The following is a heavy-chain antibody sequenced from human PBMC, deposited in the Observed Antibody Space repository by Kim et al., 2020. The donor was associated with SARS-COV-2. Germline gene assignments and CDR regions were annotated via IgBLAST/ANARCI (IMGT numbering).Heavy chain of an antibody. V-gene: IGHV3-73*01. Sequence: SVKGRFTISRDDSKNTAYLQMNSLKTEDTAVYYCTRPSQDTATKSYGMDVWGQGTTVTVSS. J-gene: IGHJ6*02. CDR3: TRPSQDTATKSYGMDV. D-gene: IGHD5-18*01.